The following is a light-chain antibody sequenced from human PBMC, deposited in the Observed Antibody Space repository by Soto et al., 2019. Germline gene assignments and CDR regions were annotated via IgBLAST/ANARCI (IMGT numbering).Light chain of an antibody. J-gene: IGLJ2*01. CDR3: AAWDDSLV. Sequence: QSVLTQPPSASGTPGQRVTISCSGSSSNIGSNGVNWYQQFPGTAPKLLMNNNNQRPSGVPDRFSGSKSGTSASLAISGLQSEAEADYYCAAWDDSLVFGGGTKLTVL. CDR1: SSNIGSNG. CDR2: NNN. V-gene: IGLV1-44*01.